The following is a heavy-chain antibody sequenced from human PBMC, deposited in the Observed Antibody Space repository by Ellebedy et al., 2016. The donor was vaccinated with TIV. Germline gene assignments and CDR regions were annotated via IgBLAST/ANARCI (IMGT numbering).Heavy chain of an antibody. J-gene: IGHJ4*02. D-gene: IGHD1-14*01. Sequence: AASVKVSCKASGFSFGTSTVQWVRQARGQRLEWIGWISVHSGDTNYAQALRGRVTITRDLSTDTSYLDLSSLRSDDTAIYYCAAETYITGCCHFDFWGPGSLVTVSS. V-gene: IGHV1-58*01. CDR2: ISVHSGDT. CDR3: AAETYITGCCHFDF. CDR1: GFSFGTST.